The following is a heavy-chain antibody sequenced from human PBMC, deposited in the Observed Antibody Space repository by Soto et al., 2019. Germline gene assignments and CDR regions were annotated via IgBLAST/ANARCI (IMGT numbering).Heavy chain of an antibody. CDR1: GRTFSIYA. D-gene: IGHD2-15*01. J-gene: IGHJ6*02. CDR3: ARDLRPKVVVAAYYYDYDIDV. V-gene: IGHV1-69*13. CDR2: IIPIFGTA. Sequence: SVKVSCNASGRTFSIYAISWVRLSLGQGLEWMGGIIPIFGTANYEQKFQGRVTLTADEYKSTAYMEMSSLRSEDTAVYYCARDLRPKVVVAAYYYDYDIDVWGQGTTVTVSS.